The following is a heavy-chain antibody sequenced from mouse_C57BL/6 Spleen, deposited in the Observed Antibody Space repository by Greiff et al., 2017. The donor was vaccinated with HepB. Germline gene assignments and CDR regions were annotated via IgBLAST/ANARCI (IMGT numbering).Heavy chain of an antibody. Sequence: QVQLKQPGAELVKPGASVKMSCKASGYTFTSYWITWVKQRPGQGLEWIGDIYPGSGSTNYNEKFKSKATLTVDTSSSTAYMQLSSLTSEDSAVYYCAREKLATVVDYWGQGTTLTVSS. D-gene: IGHD1-1*01. CDR2: IYPGSGST. CDR1: GYTFTSYW. J-gene: IGHJ2*01. CDR3: AREKLATVVDY. V-gene: IGHV1-55*01.